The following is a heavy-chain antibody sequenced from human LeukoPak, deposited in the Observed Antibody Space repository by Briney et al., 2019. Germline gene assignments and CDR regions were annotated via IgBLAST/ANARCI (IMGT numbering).Heavy chain of an antibody. CDR1: RFTFSSYG. J-gene: IGHJ4*02. D-gene: IGHD3-22*01. V-gene: IGHV3-23*01. Sequence: GGTLRLSCAASRFTFSSYGMSWVRQAPGKGLEWVSGISGSGGTTYYADSVKGRFTISRDNSKNTLYLQMNSLRAEDTAVYYCAKVVDYYDSLDYFDYWGQGTLVTVSS. CDR3: AKVVDYYDSLDYFDY. CDR2: ISGSGGTT.